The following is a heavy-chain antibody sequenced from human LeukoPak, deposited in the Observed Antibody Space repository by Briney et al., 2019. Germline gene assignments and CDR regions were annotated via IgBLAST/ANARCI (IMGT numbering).Heavy chain of an antibody. J-gene: IGHJ4*02. V-gene: IGHV1-69*05. Sequence: ASVKVSCKASGGTFSSYAISWVRQAPGQGLEWMGRIIPIFCTANYAQKFQGRVTITTDESTSTAYMELSSLRSEDTAVYYCARDRGVTTRANWGQGTLVTVSS. CDR1: GGTFSSYA. D-gene: IGHD4-11*01. CDR2: IIPIFCTA. CDR3: ARDRGVTTRAN.